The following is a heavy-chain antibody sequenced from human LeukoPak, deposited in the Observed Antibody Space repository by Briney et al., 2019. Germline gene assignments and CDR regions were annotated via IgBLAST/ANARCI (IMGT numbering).Heavy chain of an antibody. J-gene: IGHJ6*03. CDR1: GGSFNDYY. CDR3: ARRLRYSRYYYMDV. Sequence: SETLSLTCAVYGGSFNDYYWNWIRQPPGKGLEWIGEINHSGSTNYNPSLKSRVTISVDTSKNQFSLKLSSVTAADTAVYYCARRLRYSRYYYMDVWGKGTTVTISS. D-gene: IGHD3-9*01. CDR2: INHSGST. V-gene: IGHV4-34*01.